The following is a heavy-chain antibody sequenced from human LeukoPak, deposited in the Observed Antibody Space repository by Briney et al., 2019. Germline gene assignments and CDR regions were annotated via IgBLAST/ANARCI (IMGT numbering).Heavy chain of an antibody. CDR1: GGSISSNSYY. J-gene: IGHJ4*02. V-gene: IGHV4-39*01. Sequence: PSETLSLTCTVSGGSISSNSYYWGWIRQPPGKGLEWIGSIFYSGSTYYSPSLESRVTISVDTSKNQFSLKQSSVTAADTAVYYCARHPRASSFQKHFDYWGQGTLVTVSS. CDR3: ARHPRASSFQKHFDY. CDR2: IFYSGST. D-gene: IGHD2-21*01.